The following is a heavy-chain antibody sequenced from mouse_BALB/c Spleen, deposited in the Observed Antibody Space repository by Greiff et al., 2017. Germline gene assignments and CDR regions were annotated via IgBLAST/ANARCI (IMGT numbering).Heavy chain of an antibody. D-gene: IGHD2-1*01. CDR3: AGGNYDYYAMDY. Sequence: EVKVVESGPSLVKPSQTLSLTCSVTGDSITSGYWNWIRKFPGNKLEYMGYISYSGSTYYNPSLKSRISITRDTSKNQYYLQLNSVTTEDTATYYCAGGNYDYYAMDYWGQGTSVTVSS. CDR1: GDSITSGY. V-gene: IGHV3-8*02. J-gene: IGHJ4*01. CDR2: ISYSGST.